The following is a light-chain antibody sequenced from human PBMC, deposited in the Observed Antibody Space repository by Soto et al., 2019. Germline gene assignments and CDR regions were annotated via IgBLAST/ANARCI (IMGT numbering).Light chain of an antibody. CDR1: ENVRTF. J-gene: IGKJ5*01. CDR2: GAS. Sequence: EVVLTQSPATLSLSPGERATLSCRASENVRTFVDWYRQKPGQAPRLLIYGASNRATGIPARFSGSGSGTDFTLTIFSLKTEDSAVYYCQQRGEWPPGATFGQGTRLEIK. CDR3: QQRGEWPPGAT. V-gene: IGKV3-11*01.